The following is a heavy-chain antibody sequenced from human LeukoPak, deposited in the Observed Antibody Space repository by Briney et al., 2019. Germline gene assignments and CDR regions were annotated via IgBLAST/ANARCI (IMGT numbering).Heavy chain of an antibody. V-gene: IGHV4-61*01. Sequence: PSETLSLTCTVSGGSVSSGSYYWSWIRQPPGKGLEWIGHVHNSGSTDFNSSLKSRVTISVDTSMNQFSLKLSFVTTADTAVYYCARALGYCSGGSCTRGYNWFDPWGQGTLVTVPS. CDR1: GGSVSSGSYY. J-gene: IGHJ5*02. CDR3: ARALGYCSGGSCTRGYNWFDP. D-gene: IGHD2-15*01. CDR2: VHNSGST.